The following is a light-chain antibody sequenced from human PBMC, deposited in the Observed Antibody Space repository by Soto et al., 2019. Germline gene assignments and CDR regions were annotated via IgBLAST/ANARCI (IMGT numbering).Light chain of an antibody. CDR1: SSDVGAFNY. J-gene: IGLJ1*01. Sequence: QSVLTQPPSASGSPGQSITISCTGTSSDVGAFNYVSWYQQHPGKAPKLMIFEINKRPSGVPDRFSGSKSGNSASLTVSGLPTEDEADYYCSSYAGSNIYVFGSGTKFTIL. CDR3: SSYAGSNIYV. CDR2: EIN. V-gene: IGLV2-8*01.